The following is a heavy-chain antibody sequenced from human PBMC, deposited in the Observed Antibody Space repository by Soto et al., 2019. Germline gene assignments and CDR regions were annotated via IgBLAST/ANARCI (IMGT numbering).Heavy chain of an antibody. CDR3: ASTQDCSRTSCYRPEYYFDD. CDR1: GYTCTIYY. CDR2: INPSGGST. V-gene: IGHV1-46*03. J-gene: IGHJ4*02. D-gene: IGHD2-2*01. Sequence: HVQLVQSGAAVKKPGASVKVSCKASGYTCTIYYMHWVRQAPGQGLEWMGIINPSGGSTSYAQKFQGRVTMTRETSTSTVYMELSSLRSEDTALYYCASTQDCSRTSCYRPEYYFDDWCQGTLVTVSS.